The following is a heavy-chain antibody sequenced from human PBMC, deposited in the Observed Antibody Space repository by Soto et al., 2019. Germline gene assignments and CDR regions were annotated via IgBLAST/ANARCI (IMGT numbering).Heavy chain of an antibody. CDR1: GFTFSSYS. D-gene: IGHD1-7*01. V-gene: IGHV3-21*01. CDR3: AMELQLTGTTNNWFDP. J-gene: IGHJ5*02. Sequence: GGSLRLSCAASGFTFSSYSMNWVRQAPGKGLEWVSSISSSSSYIYYADSVKGRFTISRDNARNSLYLQMNSLRAEDTAVYYCAMELQLTGTTNNWFDPWGQGTLVTVSS. CDR2: ISSSSSYI.